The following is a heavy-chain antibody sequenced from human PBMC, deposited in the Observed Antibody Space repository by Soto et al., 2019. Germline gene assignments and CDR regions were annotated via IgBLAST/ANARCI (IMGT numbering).Heavy chain of an antibody. D-gene: IGHD4-17*01. CDR1: GFDFSTHA. CDR2: ITNTAFTT. V-gene: IGHV3-23*01. Sequence: GGALRLSCAASGFDFSTHALIWVGRAPGKGLEWLSSITNTAFTTHYADSVKGRFTISRENSRNTLHLQINNLRVDDTALYYCAKGFDYGDTKHIDHWGQGTLVTVSS. CDR3: AKGFDYGDTKHIDH. J-gene: IGHJ4*02.